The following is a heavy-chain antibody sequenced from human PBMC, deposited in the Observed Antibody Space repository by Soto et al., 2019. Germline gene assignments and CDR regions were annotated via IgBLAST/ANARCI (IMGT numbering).Heavy chain of an antibody. CDR3: ARDFDWQTLGAFDI. Sequence: EVQLVESGGGLVQPGGSLRLSCAASGFTFSSYSMNWVRQAPGKGLEWVSYISSSSSTIYYADSVKGRFTISRDNAKNSLYLQMNSLRAEDTAVYYCARDFDWQTLGAFDIWGQGTMVTVSS. CDR2: ISSSSSTI. V-gene: IGHV3-48*01. D-gene: IGHD3-9*01. CDR1: GFTFSSYS. J-gene: IGHJ3*02.